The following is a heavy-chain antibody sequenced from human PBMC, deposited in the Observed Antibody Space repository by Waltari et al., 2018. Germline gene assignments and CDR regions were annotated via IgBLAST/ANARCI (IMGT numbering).Heavy chain of an antibody. Sequence: DVQLSESGGGLAQPGGSLRLSWVASEFPLSNSAKSWVRQARGKGLEWVSAIVRSGGTHYIDSVKGRFTISRDNAKNTVYLQMNSLRAEDTAVYYCAKCEMYDSGWCAFFRYWGRGTLVTVSS. J-gene: IGHJ4*02. CDR2: IVRSGGT. CDR3: AKCEMYDSGWCAFFRY. V-gene: IGHV3-23*01. D-gene: IGHD6-19*01. CDR1: EFPLSNSA.